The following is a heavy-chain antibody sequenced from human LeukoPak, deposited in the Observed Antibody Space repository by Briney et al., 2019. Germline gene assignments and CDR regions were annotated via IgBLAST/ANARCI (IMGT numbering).Heavy chain of an antibody. CDR2: ISGSGGST. CDR3: ARIVQMAAKYYFDY. CDR1: GFTFSSYA. J-gene: IGHJ4*02. D-gene: IGHD6-13*01. Sequence: GGSLRLSCAASGFTFSSYAMTWVRQAPGKGLEWVSTISGSGGSTYSADSVKGRFTISRDNSKNTLYLQMNSLRAEDTAVYYCARIVQMAAKYYFDYWGQGTLVTVSS. V-gene: IGHV3-23*01.